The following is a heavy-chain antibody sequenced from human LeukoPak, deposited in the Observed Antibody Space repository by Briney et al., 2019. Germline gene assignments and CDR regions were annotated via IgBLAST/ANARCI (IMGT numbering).Heavy chain of an antibody. D-gene: IGHD1-1*01. CDR1: GYTFTDYY. CDR3: ARGKGGTLTNFDY. V-gene: IGHV1-2*02. Sequence: GASVKVSCKASGYTFTDYYMHWVRQAPGQGLGWVGWVNPNSGGTYYAQNFQGRVTMTRDTSISTAYMELSRLRSDDTAVYYCARGKGGTLTNFDYWGQGTLVTVSS. J-gene: IGHJ4*02. CDR2: VNPNSGGT.